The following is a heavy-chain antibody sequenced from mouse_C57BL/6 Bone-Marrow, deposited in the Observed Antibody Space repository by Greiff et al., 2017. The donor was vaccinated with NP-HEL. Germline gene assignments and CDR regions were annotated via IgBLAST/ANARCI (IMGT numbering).Heavy chain of an antibody. V-gene: IGHV8-8*01. D-gene: IGHD2-3*01. CDR2: IWWDDDK. CDR3: ARIVYDGYLAWFAY. CDR1: GFSLSTFGMG. J-gene: IGHJ3*01. Sequence: QVTLKESGPGILQPSQTLSLTCSFSGFSLSTFGMGVGWIRQPSGKGLEWLVHIWWDDDKYYNPALKSRLTISKDTSKNQLFLKIANVDTADTATYCCARIVYDGYLAWFAYWGQGTLVTVSA.